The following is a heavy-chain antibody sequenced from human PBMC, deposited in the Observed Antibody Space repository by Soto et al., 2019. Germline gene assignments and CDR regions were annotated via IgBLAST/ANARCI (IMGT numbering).Heavy chain of an antibody. CDR3: ARESRYCSGGSCYFLPGIDY. Sequence: QVQLVQSGAEVKKPGSSVKVSCKASGGTFSSHAISWVRQAPGQGLEWMGGIIPIFGTANYAQKFQGRVTITADDSTSTAYMELSSLRSEDTAVYYCARESRYCSGGSCYFLPGIDYWGQGTLVTVSS. CDR1: GGTFSSHA. CDR2: IIPIFGTA. V-gene: IGHV1-69*12. J-gene: IGHJ4*02. D-gene: IGHD2-15*01.